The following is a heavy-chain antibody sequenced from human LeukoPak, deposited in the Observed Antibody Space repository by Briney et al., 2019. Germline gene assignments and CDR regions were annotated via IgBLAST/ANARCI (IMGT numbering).Heavy chain of an antibody. V-gene: IGHV1-2*02. D-gene: IGHD3-10*01. J-gene: IGHJ5*02. CDR3: ARDYSLLWFGRNDWFDP. Sequence: PVASVKVSCKASGYTFTGYYMHWVRQAPGQGLEWMGWINPNSGGTNYAQKFQGRVTMTRDTSISTAYMELSRLRSDDTAVYYCARDYSLLWFGRNDWFDPWGQGTLDTVSS. CDR1: GYTFTGYY. CDR2: INPNSGGT.